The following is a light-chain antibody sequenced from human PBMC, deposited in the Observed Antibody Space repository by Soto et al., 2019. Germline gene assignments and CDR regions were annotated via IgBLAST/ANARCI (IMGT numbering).Light chain of an antibody. Sequence: SVLTHPPSVYAAPGQKVTISCYGSSSNIGVNSVSWYQQLPGTAPKFLIYDDNKRPSGIPDRFSGSKSGTSATLGITGFQTGDEADYYCGSWDSSLSAYVFGTGTKVTV. V-gene: IGLV1-51*01. J-gene: IGLJ1*01. CDR3: GSWDSSLSAYV. CDR2: DDN. CDR1: SSNIGVNS.